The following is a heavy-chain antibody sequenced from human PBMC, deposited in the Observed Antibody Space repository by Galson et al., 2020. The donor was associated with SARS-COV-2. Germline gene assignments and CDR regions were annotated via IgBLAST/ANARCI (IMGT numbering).Heavy chain of an antibody. CDR1: GFSLSNARMG. CDR2: IFSNDKK. Sequence: KMSGPTLVKPTETLTLTCTVSGFSLSNARMGVSWIRQPSGKALEWLAHIFSNDKKSFSTSLKSRLTISKDTSKSQVVLTMTNMDPVDTATYYCARMIVAGIRYYYYGMDVWGQGTTVTVSS. CDR3: ARMIVAGIRYYYYGMDV. J-gene: IGHJ6*02. D-gene: IGHD6-19*01. V-gene: IGHV2-26*01.